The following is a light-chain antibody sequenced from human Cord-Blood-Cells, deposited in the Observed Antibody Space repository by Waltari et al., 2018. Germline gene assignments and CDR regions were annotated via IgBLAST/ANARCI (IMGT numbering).Light chain of an antibody. J-gene: IGLJ7*01. CDR1: SSDVGGYNY. CDR2: DVS. V-gene: IGLV2-14*01. Sequence: QSALTQPASVSGSPGQSITISCTGTSSDVGGYNYVSWYQQHPGKAPKLMIYDVSKRPSVVFNRFSGSKSGHTAPLTLSGLQAEDEADYYCSSYTSSSTVFGGGTQLTVL. CDR3: SSYTSSSTV.